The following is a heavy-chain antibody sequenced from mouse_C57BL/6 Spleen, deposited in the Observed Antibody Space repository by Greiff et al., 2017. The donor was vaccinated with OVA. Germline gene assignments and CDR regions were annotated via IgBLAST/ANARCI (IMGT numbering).Heavy chain of an antibody. CDR3: ARLTGTGGLDY. CDR1: GYAFTDYL. J-gene: IGHJ2*01. V-gene: IGHV1-54*01. D-gene: IGHD4-1*01. Sequence: QVQLQQSGAELVRPGTSVKVSCKASGYAFTDYLIEWVKQRPGQGLEWIGVINPGSGGTNYNEKFKGKATLTADKSSSTAYMQLSSLTSEDSAVYFCARLTGTGGLDYWGQGTTLTVSS. CDR2: INPGSGGT.